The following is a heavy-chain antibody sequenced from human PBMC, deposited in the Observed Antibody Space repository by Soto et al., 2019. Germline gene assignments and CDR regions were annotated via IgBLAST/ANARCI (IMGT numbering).Heavy chain of an antibody. V-gene: IGHV4-31*03. Sequence: QVQLQESGPGLVKPSQTLSLTCTVSGGSISSCGYYWSWIGQHPGKVLDWIWYIYYSGSTYYNPSLKRRATISVDTSKNQFSLKLSSFTAADTAVYSCAREYSNFPAKYYFDYWGQGTLVTVSS. CDR1: GGSISSCGYY. CDR3: AREYSNFPAKYYFDY. D-gene: IGHD4-4*01. CDR2: IYYSGST. J-gene: IGHJ4*02.